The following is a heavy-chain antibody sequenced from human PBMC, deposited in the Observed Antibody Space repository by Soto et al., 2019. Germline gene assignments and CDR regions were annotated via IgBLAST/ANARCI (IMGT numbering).Heavy chain of an antibody. J-gene: IGHJ4*02. CDR1: GGSINSGGYY. Sequence: QVQLQESGPGLLKPSQTLSLTCTVSGGSINSGGYYWSWIRQHPGTGLEGIVYIYYSRSNYYNPSLKSRVTISVDTSKNQFSLKLSSVTAADTAVYYCASARIYYDSSGYLHRSCDYWVQGTLVTVSS. CDR3: ASARIYYDSSGYLHRSCDY. CDR2: IYYSRSN. V-gene: IGHV4-31*03. D-gene: IGHD3-22*01.